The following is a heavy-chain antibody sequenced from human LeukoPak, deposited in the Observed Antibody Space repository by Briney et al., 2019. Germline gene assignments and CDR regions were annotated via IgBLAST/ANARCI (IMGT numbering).Heavy chain of an antibody. CDR1: GYSFTSYW. V-gene: IGHV5-51*01. CDR2: IYPGDSDT. D-gene: IGHD6-19*01. CDR3: AGSSGWYDRGFDY. J-gene: IGHJ4*02. Sequence: GESLKISCKGSGYSFTSYWIGWVRQMPGKGLEWMGIIYPGDSDTRYSPPFQGQVTISADKSISTAYLQWSSLKASDTAMYYCAGSSGWYDRGFDYWGQGTLVTVSS.